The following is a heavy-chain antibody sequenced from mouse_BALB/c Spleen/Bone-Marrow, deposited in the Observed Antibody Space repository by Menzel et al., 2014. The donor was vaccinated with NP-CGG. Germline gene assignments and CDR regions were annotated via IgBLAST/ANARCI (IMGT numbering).Heavy chain of an antibody. CDR2: IDPANGNT. Sequence: VQLQQSGAELVKPGASVKLSCTASGFNIKDTYMHWVKQRPEQGLEWIGRIDPANGNTKYDPKFQGKATITADTSSNTAYLQLSSLTSEDTAVYYYARYDYGVYFDYWGQGTTLTVSS. J-gene: IGHJ2*01. CDR3: ARYDYGVYFDY. D-gene: IGHD2-4*01. V-gene: IGHV14-3*02. CDR1: GFNIKDTY.